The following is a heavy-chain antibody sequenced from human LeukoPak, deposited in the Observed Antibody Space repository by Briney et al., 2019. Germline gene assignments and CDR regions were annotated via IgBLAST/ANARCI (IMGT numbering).Heavy chain of an antibody. CDR2: INPNSGGT. CDR1: GYTFTGYY. D-gene: IGHD2-15*01. V-gene: IGHV1-2*02. CDR3: ARDQRYCSGGSCYQATYYFDY. J-gene: IGHJ4*02. Sequence: ASVKVSCKASGYTFTGYYMHWVRQAPGQELEWMGWINPNSGGTNYAQKFQGRVTMTRDTSISTAYMELSRLRSDDTAVYYCARDQRYCSGGSCYQATYYFDYWGQGTLVTVSS.